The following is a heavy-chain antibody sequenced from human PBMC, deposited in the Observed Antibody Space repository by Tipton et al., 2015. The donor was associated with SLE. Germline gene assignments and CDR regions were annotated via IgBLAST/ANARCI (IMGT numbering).Heavy chain of an antibody. CDR3: AREPSPIQPGGLSVGGV. J-gene: IGHJ6*02. D-gene: IGHD1-26*01. V-gene: IGHV4-39*07. Sequence: TLSLTCTVSGGSISSSSYYWGWIRQPPGKGLEWIGSIYYSGSTYYNPSLKSRVTISVDTSKNQFSLKLSSVTAADTAVYYCAREPSPIQPGGLSVGGVWGQGTTVTVSS. CDR2: IYYSGST. CDR1: GGSISSSSYY.